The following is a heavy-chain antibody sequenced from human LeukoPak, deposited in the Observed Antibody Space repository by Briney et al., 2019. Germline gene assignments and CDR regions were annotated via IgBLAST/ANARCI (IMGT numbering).Heavy chain of an antibody. Sequence: GGSLRLSCAASGFTFSSYSMNWVRQAPGKGLEWVSYISSSSSTIYYADSVKGRFTISRDNAKNSLYLQMNSLRAEDTAVYYCARDLADYSSTSCYTGLPMDVWGKGTTVTVSS. D-gene: IGHD2-2*02. V-gene: IGHV3-48*01. J-gene: IGHJ6*03. CDR1: GFTFSSYS. CDR3: ARDLADYSSTSCYTGLPMDV. CDR2: ISSSSSTI.